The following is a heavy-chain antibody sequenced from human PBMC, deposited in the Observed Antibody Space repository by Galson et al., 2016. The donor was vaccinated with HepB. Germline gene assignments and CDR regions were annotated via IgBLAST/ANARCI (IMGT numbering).Heavy chain of an antibody. CDR3: VQGSTAPAV. CDR1: GFTFRNYG. J-gene: IGHJ6*04. Sequence: SLRLSCAASGFTFRNYGMTCVRQAPGKGLEVVSSISRSGDSTDYADSVKGRFTISRDNSKNTLSLQMNSLTGDDTAIYYCVQGSTAPAVWGKGTTATVSS. CDR2: ISRSGDST. V-gene: IGHV3-23*01. D-gene: IGHD2-2*01.